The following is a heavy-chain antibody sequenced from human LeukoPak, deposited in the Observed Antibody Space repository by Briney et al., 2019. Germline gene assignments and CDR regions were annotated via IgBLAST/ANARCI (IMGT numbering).Heavy chain of an antibody. CDR2: IYYSGST. J-gene: IGHJ3*02. Sequence: SETLSLTCTVSGGSISSYYWSWIRQPPGKGLEWVGDIYYSGSTNYNPSLKSRGTISVDTSKNQFSLKLSSVTAADTAVYYCARAPRGGNGDAFDIWGQGTMVTVSS. CDR1: GGSISSYY. D-gene: IGHD2-15*01. V-gene: IGHV4-59*01. CDR3: ARAPRGGNGDAFDI.